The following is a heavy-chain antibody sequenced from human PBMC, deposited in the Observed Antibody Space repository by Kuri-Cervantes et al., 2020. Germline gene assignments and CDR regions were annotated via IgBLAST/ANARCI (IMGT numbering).Heavy chain of an antibody. CDR2: ISCNSGSI. J-gene: IGHJ3*02. CDR1: GFTFDDYA. D-gene: IGHD2-8*02. CDR3: AKAGYCTGGVCYRTKLGEGAFDI. V-gene: IGHV3-9*01. Sequence: SLKISCSASGFTFDDYAMHWVRQAPGKGLEWVSGISCNSGSIGYADSVKGRFTISRDNAKNSLYLQMNSLRAEDTALYYCAKAGYCTGGVCYRTKLGEGAFDIWGQGTMVTVSS.